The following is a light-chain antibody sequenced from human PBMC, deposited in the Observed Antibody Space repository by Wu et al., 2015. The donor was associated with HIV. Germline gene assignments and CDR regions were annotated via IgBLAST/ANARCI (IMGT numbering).Light chain of an antibody. CDR1: QSVSHDY. CDR3: QQYATSIT. CDR2: GAS. Sequence: PGQRATLFCRASQSVSHDYLAWYQQKPGRAPRVLIYGASDRATGIPDRFSGSGSGTDFTLTISRLEPEDFAAYYCQQYATSITFGQGTRLEIK. V-gene: IGKV3-20*01. J-gene: IGKJ5*01.